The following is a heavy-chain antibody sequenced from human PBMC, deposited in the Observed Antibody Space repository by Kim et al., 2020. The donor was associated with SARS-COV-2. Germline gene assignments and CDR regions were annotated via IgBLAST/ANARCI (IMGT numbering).Heavy chain of an antibody. D-gene: IGHD6-19*01. Sequence: GGSLRLSCAASGFTFNSYAMSWVRQAPGKGLEWVSGIRDSGGSTKYADSVKGRFSISRDNSKNTLYLQMDSLIAEDTAIYYCAKVTSGSSGWFEYFQLWGQGTLVTVSS. J-gene: IGHJ1*01. V-gene: IGHV3-23*01. CDR1: GFTFNSYA. CDR3: AKVTSGSSGWFEYFQL. CDR2: IRDSGGST.